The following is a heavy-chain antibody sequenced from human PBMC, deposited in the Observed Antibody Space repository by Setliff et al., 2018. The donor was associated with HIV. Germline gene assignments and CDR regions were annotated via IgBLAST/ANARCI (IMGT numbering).Heavy chain of an antibody. CDR3: ARRVGVRPPFYYYYMDV. V-gene: IGHV1-2*02. CDR1: GYTFTGYY. CDR2: INPNNGDT. D-gene: IGHD1-26*01. Sequence: EASVKVSCKTSGYTFTGYYVHWVRQAPGQGLEWMGWINPNNGDTNYAQKFQGRVTMTRDTSISTAYMELSSLKSDDTAAYYCARRVGVRPPFYYYYMDVWGKGTTVTVSS. J-gene: IGHJ6*03.